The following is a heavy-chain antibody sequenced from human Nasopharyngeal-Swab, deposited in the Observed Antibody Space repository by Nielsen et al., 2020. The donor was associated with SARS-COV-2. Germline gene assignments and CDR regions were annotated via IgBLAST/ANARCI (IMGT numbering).Heavy chain of an antibody. D-gene: IGHD5-24*01. V-gene: IGHV1-58*01. CDR2: IVLGIDKT. CDR3: ATLSAPRDGNNRAPMG. CDR1: GSTFSGSA. J-gene: IGHJ4*02. Sequence: SVKVSCKASGSTFSGSAVQWVRQARGQRLEWIGWIVLGIDKTDYAQKLQDRVTITRDMSASTVYMQLSSLRSEDTALYYCATLSAPRDGNNRAPMGWGQGTLVTVSS.